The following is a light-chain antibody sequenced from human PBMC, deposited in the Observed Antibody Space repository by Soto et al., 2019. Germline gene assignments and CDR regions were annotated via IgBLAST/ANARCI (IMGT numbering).Light chain of an antibody. CDR2: DVT. V-gene: IGLV2-11*01. CDR3: CSYAGSYTLV. J-gene: IGLJ2*01. Sequence: QSVLTQPRSVSGSPGQSVTISCTGTSSDVGAYNYVSWYQQHPGKAPTVMIYDVTKRPSGVPDRFSGSKSGNTASLTISGLQAGDEADYYCCSYAGSYTLVFGGGTKLTVL. CDR1: SSDVGAYNY.